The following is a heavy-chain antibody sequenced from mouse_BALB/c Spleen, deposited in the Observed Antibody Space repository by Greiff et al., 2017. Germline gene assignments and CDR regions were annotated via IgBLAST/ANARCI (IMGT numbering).Heavy chain of an antibody. J-gene: IGHJ1*01. CDR1: GYSITSDYA. V-gene: IGHV3-2*02. CDR3: AREYDGSSYWYFDV. D-gene: IGHD1-1*01. Sequence: EVKLVESGPGLVKPSQSLSLTCTVTGYSITSDYAWNWIRQFPGNKLEWMGYISYSGSTSYNPSLKSRISITRDTSKNQFFLQLNSVTTEDTATYYCAREYDGSSYWYFDVWGAGTTVTVSS. CDR2: ISYSGST.